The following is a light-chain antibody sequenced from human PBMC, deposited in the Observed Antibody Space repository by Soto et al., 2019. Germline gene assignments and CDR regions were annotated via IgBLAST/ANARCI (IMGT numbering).Light chain of an antibody. CDR1: QSVGSN. CDR3: QQFNDWPPLT. J-gene: IGKJ4*01. Sequence: EIVMTQSPATLSVSPGERATLSCRASQSVGSNLAWYQQKPGQAPRLLIHDASTRATGVPARFSGSGSGTDFTLTIRSLQSEDFAVYYCQQFNDWPPLTFGGGTKVEIK. CDR2: DAS. V-gene: IGKV3-15*01.